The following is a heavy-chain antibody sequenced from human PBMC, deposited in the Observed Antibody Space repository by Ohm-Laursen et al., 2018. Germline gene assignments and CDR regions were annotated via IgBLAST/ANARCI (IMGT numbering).Heavy chain of an antibody. CDR2: FWADGIKT. V-gene: IGHV3-33*01. J-gene: IGHJ6*02. D-gene: IGHD5-12*01. CDR3: ARDVAHGGYGFGMDV. CDR1: GFTFSNYG. Sequence: SLRLSCAASGFTFSNYGMHWVRQAPGKGLEWVAVFWADGIKTYYADSVKGRFTISRDNAKNSLYLQMNSLRAEDTAVYYCARDVAHGGYGFGMDVWGQGTTVTVSS.